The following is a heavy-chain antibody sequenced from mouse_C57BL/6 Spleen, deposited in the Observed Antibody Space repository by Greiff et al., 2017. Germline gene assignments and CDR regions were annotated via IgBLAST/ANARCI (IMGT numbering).Heavy chain of an antibody. CDR2: IWSGGST. CDR3: AREYYGSSHWYFDV. V-gene: IGHV2-2*01. J-gene: IGHJ1*03. CDR1: GFSLTSYG. D-gene: IGHD1-1*01. Sequence: VQLQQSGPGLVQLSQSLSITCTVSGFSLTSYGVHWVRQSPGKGLEWLGVIWSGGSTDYNAAFISRRSISKDNSKSQVFFKMNSLQADDTAIYYCAREYYGSSHWYFDVWGTGTTVTVSS.